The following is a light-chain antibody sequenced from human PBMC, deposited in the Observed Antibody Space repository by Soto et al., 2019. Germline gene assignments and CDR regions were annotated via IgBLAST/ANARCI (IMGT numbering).Light chain of an antibody. CDR3: LQHNSYPRT. J-gene: IGKJ1*01. V-gene: IGKV1-17*01. CDR1: ESISRH. CDR2: AAS. Sequence: DSQMSQSPSSLSASVGDRVTITCRAAESISRHLNWYQQKPGRAPKRLIYAASSLQSGVPSRFSGSGSGTEFTLTISSLQPEDFATYYCLQHNSYPRTFGQGTKVDIK.